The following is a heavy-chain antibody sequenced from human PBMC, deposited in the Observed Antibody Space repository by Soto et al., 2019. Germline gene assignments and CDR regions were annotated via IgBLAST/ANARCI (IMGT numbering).Heavy chain of an antibody. Sequence: GGSLRLSCAASGFTFNSYAMPWVRQAPGKGLEWVSIISSSADGTYYVDSVKGRFTISRDNSRNTLNLQMNSLRPPNPAVYYSADSPSFCSWWTGVLDQETMVTASS. CDR2: ISSSADGT. V-gene: IGHV3-23*01. J-gene: IGHJ6*02. D-gene: IGHD3-3*01. CDR1: GFTFNSYA. CDR3: ADSPSFCSWWTGV.